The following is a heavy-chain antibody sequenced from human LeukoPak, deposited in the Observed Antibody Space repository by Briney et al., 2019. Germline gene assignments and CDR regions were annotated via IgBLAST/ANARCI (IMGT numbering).Heavy chain of an antibody. Sequence: GGSLRLSCAASGFIFSAYWMLWVRHVPGEGLVWVSRINDDGTTTNYADPVKGRFTISRDNAKNTLYLQMSSLRAEDTAIYYCARSQMDVWGHGTTVTVSS. V-gene: IGHV3-74*01. J-gene: IGHJ6*02. CDR1: GFIFSAYW. CDR2: INDDGTTT. CDR3: ARSQMDV.